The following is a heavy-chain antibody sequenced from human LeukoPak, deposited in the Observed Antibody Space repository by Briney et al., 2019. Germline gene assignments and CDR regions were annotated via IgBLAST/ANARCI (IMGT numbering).Heavy chain of an antibody. J-gene: IGHJ4*02. Sequence: PGGSLRLSCAASGFIFSSHAMSWVRQAPGKGLEWVSTISGSGSKTYYADSVKGRFTISRDNSKNTLYLQTNSLRAEDTAVYYCAKGLIGYRRPFDYWGQGTLVTVSS. V-gene: IGHV3-23*01. CDR2: ISGSGSKT. CDR1: GFIFSSHA. D-gene: IGHD5-18*01. CDR3: AKGLIGYRRPFDY.